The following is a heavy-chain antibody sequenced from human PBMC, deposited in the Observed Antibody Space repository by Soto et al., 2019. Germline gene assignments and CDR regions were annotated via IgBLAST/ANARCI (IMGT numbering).Heavy chain of an antibody. D-gene: IGHD6-19*01. CDR2: ISYDGSNK. CDR1: GFTFSSYA. CDR3: VGGQLWLVYYYGMDV. J-gene: IGHJ6*02. V-gene: IGHV3-30-3*01. Sequence: QVQLVESGGGVVQPGRSLRLSCAASGFTFSSYAMHWVRQAPGKGLEWVAVISYDGSNKYYADSVKGRFTISRDNSKNTLYLQMNSLRAEDTAVYYCVGGQLWLVYYYGMDVWGQGTTVTVSS.